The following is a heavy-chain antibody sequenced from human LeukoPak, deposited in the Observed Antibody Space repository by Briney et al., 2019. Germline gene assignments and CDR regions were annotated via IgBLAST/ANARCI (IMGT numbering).Heavy chain of an antibody. CDR3: AKWGDYDVLTGYYVSDY. Sequence: PGGAPRLSLSASGFTLFNFAMSWGPPAPGEGLGWVFAITGSGGNTYYADSVKGRFTISRDNSKNTVFLQMNSLRAEDTAVYYCAKWGDYDVLTGYYVSDYWGQGTLVTVSS. V-gene: IGHV3-23*01. D-gene: IGHD3-9*01. J-gene: IGHJ4*02. CDR2: ITGSGGNT. CDR1: GFTLFNFA.